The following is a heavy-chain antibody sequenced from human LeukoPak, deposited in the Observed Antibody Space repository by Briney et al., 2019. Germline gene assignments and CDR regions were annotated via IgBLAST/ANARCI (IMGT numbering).Heavy chain of an antibody. V-gene: IGHV4-59*01. D-gene: IGHD3-10*01. CDR2: TYYSGST. CDR3: ARVTGWFGELSLFDY. Sequence: PSETQSLTCTVSGGSISSYYLSWIRQPPGKGLEWIWYTYYSGSTNYNPSLKSRGTISVDTSKNQFSLKLSSVTAADPAVYYCARVTGWFGELSLFDYWGQGTLVTVSS. CDR1: GGSISSYY. J-gene: IGHJ4*02.